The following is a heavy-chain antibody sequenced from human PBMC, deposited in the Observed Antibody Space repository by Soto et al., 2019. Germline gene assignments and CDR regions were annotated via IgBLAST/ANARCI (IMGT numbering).Heavy chain of an antibody. CDR1: GGSISSGSYY. CDR2: IYYNGNT. CDR3: ARGGVGAMGMGEMDV. J-gene: IGHJ6*02. D-gene: IGHD1-26*01. V-gene: IGHV4-31*03. Sequence: QVQLQESGPGLVKPSQTLSLTCTVSGGSISSGSYYWSWIRQHPGKGLEWIGYIYYNGNTYYNPSLKSRVTISLDTSKNQISLKLTSVTAADTAVYYCARGGVGAMGMGEMDVWGQGTTVTVSS.